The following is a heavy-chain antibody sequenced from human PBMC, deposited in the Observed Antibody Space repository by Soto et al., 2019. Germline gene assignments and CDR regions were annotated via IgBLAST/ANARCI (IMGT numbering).Heavy chain of an antibody. CDR1: GGSFSGYY. D-gene: IGHD5-12*01. Sequence: SETLSLSCSVDGGSFSGYYWSWIRPHPGKGLEWIGSIYHSGSTYYNPSLKSRVTISVDTSKNQFSLKLSSVTAADTAVYYCARERRDGYNFYFDYWGQGTLVTLSS. CDR2: IYHSGST. V-gene: IGHV4-34*01. J-gene: IGHJ4*02. CDR3: ARERRDGYNFYFDY.